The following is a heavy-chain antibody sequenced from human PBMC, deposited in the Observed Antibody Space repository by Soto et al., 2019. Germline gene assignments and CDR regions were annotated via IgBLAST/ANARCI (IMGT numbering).Heavy chain of an antibody. CDR3: ATGEYYYDSSGYYYC. D-gene: IGHD3-22*01. Sequence: EVQLVESGGGLVKPGGSLRLSCAASGFTFSSYSMNWVRQAPGKGLEWVSSISSSSSYIYYADSVKGRFTISRDNAKNSLYLQMNSLRAEDTALYYCATGEYYYDSSGYYYCWGQGTLVTVSS. CDR1: GFTFSSYS. J-gene: IGHJ4*02. CDR2: ISSSSSYI. V-gene: IGHV3-21*01.